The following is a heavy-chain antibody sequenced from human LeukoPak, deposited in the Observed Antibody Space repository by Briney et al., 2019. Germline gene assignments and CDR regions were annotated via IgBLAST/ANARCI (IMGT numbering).Heavy chain of an antibody. V-gene: IGHV3-23*01. CDR3: AKVSWYYNGSGSYSWFDP. CDR1: GFTFSSYA. CDR2: ISGSGGST. Sequence: TGGSLRLSCAASGFTFSSYAMSWVRQAPGKGLEWVSAISGSGGSTYYADSVKGRFTISRDNSKNTLYLQMNSLRAEDTAVYYCAKVSWYYNGSGSYSWFDPWGQGTLVTVPS. D-gene: IGHD3-10*01. J-gene: IGHJ5*02.